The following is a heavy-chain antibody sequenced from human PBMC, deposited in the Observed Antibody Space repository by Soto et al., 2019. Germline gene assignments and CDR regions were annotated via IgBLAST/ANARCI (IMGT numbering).Heavy chain of an antibody. Sequence: PGGSLRLSCAASGFTFSSYGMHWVRQAPGKGLEWVAVIWYDGSNKYYADSVKGRFTISRDNSKNTLYLQMNSLRAKDTAVYYCARDGYYYDSSGYYLFDYWGQGTLVTVSS. J-gene: IGHJ4*02. CDR1: GFTFSSYG. V-gene: IGHV3-33*01. D-gene: IGHD3-22*01. CDR2: IWYDGSNK. CDR3: ARDGYYYDSSGYYLFDY.